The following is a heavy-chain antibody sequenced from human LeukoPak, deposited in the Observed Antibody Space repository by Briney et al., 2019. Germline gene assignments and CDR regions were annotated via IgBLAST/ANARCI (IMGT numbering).Heavy chain of an antibody. Sequence: GGSLRLSCAASGFTFDDYAMHWVRQAPGKGLDWVSLISGDGGSTYYADSVKGRFTISRDNSKNSLYLQMNSLRTEDTALYYCGRGGHITVAGFDYWGQGTLVTVSS. CDR3: GRGGHITVAGFDY. CDR1: GFTFDDYA. CDR2: ISGDGGST. J-gene: IGHJ4*02. D-gene: IGHD6-19*01. V-gene: IGHV3-43*02.